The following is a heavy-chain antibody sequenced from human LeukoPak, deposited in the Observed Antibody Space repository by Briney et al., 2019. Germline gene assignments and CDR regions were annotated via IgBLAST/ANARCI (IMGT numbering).Heavy chain of an antibody. V-gene: IGHV4-34*01. J-gene: IGHJ5*02. Sequence: SETLPLTCAVYGGSFSGYYWSWIRQPPGKGLEWIGEINHSGSTNYNPSLKSRVTISVDTSKNQFSLKLSSVTAADTAVYYCARVGAIVVVPAAIFNWFDPWGQGTLVTVSS. CDR3: ARVGAIVVVPAAIFNWFDP. CDR2: INHSGST. D-gene: IGHD2-2*02. CDR1: GGSFSGYY.